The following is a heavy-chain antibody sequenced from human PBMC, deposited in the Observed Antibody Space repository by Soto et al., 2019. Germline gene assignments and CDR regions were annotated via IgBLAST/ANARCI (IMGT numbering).Heavy chain of an antibody. Sequence: GGTLRLSCAASGFTFSRYGMNWLRQAPGKGLEWVASISSSTSYVYYADSVKGRFSTSRDNAKNILYLEMYALRSEDTAVYYCARDPSEGRVGNWFESWGQGTLVTVSS. CDR1: GFTFSRYG. CDR2: ISSSTSYV. CDR3: ARDPSEGRVGNWFES. V-gene: IGHV3-21*06. J-gene: IGHJ5*01. D-gene: IGHD2-2*01.